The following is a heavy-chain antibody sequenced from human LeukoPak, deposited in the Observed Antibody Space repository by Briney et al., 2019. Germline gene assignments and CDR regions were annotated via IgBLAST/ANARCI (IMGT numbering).Heavy chain of an antibody. V-gene: IGHV3-23*01. J-gene: IGHJ4*02. CDR2: ISGSGGST. CDR1: GFTFSSYA. D-gene: IGHD6-19*01. Sequence: GGSLRLSCAASGFTFSSYAMSWVRQAPGKGLEWVSAISGSGGSTYYADSVKGRFTISRDNAKNSLYLQMNSLRAEDTAVYYCAPLAVADNSFDYWGQGTLVTVSS. CDR3: APLAVADNSFDY.